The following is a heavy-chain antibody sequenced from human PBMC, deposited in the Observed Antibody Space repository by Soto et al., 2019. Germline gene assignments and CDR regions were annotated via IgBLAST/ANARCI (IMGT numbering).Heavy chain of an antibody. CDR1: GFTVSSKY. CDR2: IYSGGSI. J-gene: IGHJ5*02. V-gene: IGHV3-66*01. CDR3: ARSGIHGDYYVSVWFDP. Sequence: PGGSLRLSCAASGFTVSSKYMSWVRQAPGKGLEWVSVIYSGGSIYYGDSVKGRFTISRDNSKNTVFLQMNSLRAEDTAVYYCARSGIHGDYYVSVWFDPWGQGTLVTVSS. D-gene: IGHD4-17*01.